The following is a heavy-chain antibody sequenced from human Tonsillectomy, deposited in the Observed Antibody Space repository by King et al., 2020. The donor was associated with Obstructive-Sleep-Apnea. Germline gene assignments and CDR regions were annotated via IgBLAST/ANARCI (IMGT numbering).Heavy chain of an antibody. CDR3: ARAPRDSSGYYFGFDY. CDR2: ISYDGRDE. V-gene: IGHV3-30*04. Sequence: VQLVESGGGVVQPGRSLRLSCAASRFTFSSYAMHWVRQAPGKGLEWVAFISYDGRDEYYADSVKGRFTISRDNSKNTLYLQINSLRAEDTAMYYCARAPRDSSGYYFGFDYWGQGTLVTVSS. D-gene: IGHD3-22*01. J-gene: IGHJ4*02. CDR1: RFTFSSYA.